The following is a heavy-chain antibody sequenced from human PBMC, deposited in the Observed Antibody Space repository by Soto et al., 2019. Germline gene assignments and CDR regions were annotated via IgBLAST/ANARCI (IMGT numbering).Heavy chain of an antibody. J-gene: IGHJ6*03. Sequence: QVQLVQSGAEVKKPGASVKVSCKASGYTFTSYAMHWVRQAPGQRLEWMGWINAGNGNTKYSQKFQGRVTITRDTSASTAYMELSILRSEDTAVYYCARGTGYCSGGSCIDYYYMDVWGKGTTVTVSS. CDR3: ARGTGYCSGGSCIDYYYMDV. D-gene: IGHD2-15*01. CDR1: GYTFTSYA. V-gene: IGHV1-3*01. CDR2: INAGNGNT.